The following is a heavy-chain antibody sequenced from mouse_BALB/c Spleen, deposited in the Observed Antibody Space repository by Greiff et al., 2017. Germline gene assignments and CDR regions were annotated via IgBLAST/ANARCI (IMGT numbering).Heavy chain of an antibody. CDR1: GFSLTSYD. D-gene: IGHD4-1*01. CDR3: VRDRTGVFDY. CDR2: IWTGGGT. Sequence: VQVVESGPGLVAPSQSLSITCTVSGFSLTSYDISWIRQPPGKGLEWLGVIWTGGGTNYNSAFMSRLSISKDNSKSQVFLKMNSLQTDDTAIYYCVRDRTGVFDYWGQGTTLTVSS. V-gene: IGHV2-9-2*01. J-gene: IGHJ2*01.